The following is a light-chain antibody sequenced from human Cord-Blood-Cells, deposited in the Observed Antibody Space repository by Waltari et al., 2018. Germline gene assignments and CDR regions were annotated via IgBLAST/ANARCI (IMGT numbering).Light chain of an antibody. V-gene: IGKV3-15*01. Sequence: EIVMPQSPATLSVSPGERATLTCRASQSVSSNLAWYQQKPGQAPRLLIYGASARATGIPARFSGSGSGTEFTLTISSLQSEDFAVYSCQQYNNWTRRGTFGPGTKVEIK. CDR2: GAS. CDR3: QQYNNWTRRGT. J-gene: IGKJ1*01. CDR1: QSVSSN.